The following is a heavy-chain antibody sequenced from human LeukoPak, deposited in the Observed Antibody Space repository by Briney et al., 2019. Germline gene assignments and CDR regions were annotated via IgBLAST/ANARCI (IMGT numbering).Heavy chain of an antibody. J-gene: IGHJ6*03. V-gene: IGHV6-1*01. D-gene: IGHD5-18*01. Sequence: PSQTLSLTCAISGDSVSSNSAAWYWIRQSPSRGLEWLERTYFRSKWYSDYAVSVKSRMTITPDTSKNQFSLKLSSVTAADTAVYYCARAKGYSYGFLREGNMDVWGKGTTVTVSS. CDR2: TYFRSKWYS. CDR3: ARAKGYSYGFLREGNMDV. CDR1: GDSVSSNSAA.